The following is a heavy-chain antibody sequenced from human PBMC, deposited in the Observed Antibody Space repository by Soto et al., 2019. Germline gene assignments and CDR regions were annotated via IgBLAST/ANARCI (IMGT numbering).Heavy chain of an antibody. Sequence: QPPGKGLEWIGYIYYSGSTNYNPSLKSRVTISVDTSKNQFSLKLSSVTAADTAVYYCARDCTSSCSHYAFAILGQCTMVT. CDR3: ARDCTSSCSHYAFAI. CDR2: IYYSGST. D-gene: IGHD2-2*01. J-gene: IGHJ3*02. V-gene: IGHV4-59*01.